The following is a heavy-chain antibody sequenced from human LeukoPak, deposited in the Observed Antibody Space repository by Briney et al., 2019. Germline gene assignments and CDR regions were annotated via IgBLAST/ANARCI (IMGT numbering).Heavy chain of an antibody. D-gene: IGHD2-2*01. V-gene: IGHV4-31*03. Sequence: SETLSLTCTVSGGSISSGGYYWTWIRQHPGKGLEWIGYIDYSGTYYNPSRKSRVSISEDPSKHQFSLKLPSVTAADTAVYYCARDVGCSATTCFYYMDVWGKGTTVTVSS. CDR1: GGSISSGGYY. CDR3: ARDVGCSATTCFYYMDV. J-gene: IGHJ6*03. CDR2: IDYSGT.